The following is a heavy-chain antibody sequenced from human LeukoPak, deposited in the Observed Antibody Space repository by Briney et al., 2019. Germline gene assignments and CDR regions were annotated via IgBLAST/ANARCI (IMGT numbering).Heavy chain of an antibody. CDR3: ARGNNYYGSGSYYRH. D-gene: IGHD3-10*01. J-gene: IGHJ4*02. CDR2: INHSGST. V-gene: IGHV4-34*01. CDR1: GGSFSGYY. Sequence: SETLPLTCAVYGGSFSGYYWSWIRQPPGKGLEWNGEINHSGSTNYNPSLKSRVTISVDTSKNQFSLKLSSVTAADTAVYYCARGNNYYGSGSYYRHWGQGTLVSVSS.